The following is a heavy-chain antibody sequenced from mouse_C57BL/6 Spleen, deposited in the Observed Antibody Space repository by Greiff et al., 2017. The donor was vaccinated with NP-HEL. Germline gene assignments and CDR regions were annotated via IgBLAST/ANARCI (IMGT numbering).Heavy chain of an antibody. CDR3: ARFLNWDEGFDY. V-gene: IGHV1-53*01. Sequence: QPQQPRTALVPPFSSFNLSFKSSGYTFTSYWMHWVKQRPGQGLEWIGNINPSNGGTNYNEKFKSKATLTVDKSSSTAYMQLSSLTSEDSAVYYCARFLNWDEGFDYWGQGTTLTVSS. CDR2: INPSNGGT. J-gene: IGHJ2*01. CDR1: GYTFTSYW. D-gene: IGHD4-1*01.